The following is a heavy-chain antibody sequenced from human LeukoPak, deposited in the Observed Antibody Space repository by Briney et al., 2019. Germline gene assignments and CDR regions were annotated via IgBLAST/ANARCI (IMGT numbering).Heavy chain of an antibody. CDR1: GGSFSGYY. CDR2: INHSGRT. V-gene: IGHV4-34*01. CDR3: ARNRRGYSYGYGFYFDY. Sequence: PETLSLTCAVYGGSFSGYYWSWIRQPPGKGLEWIGEINHSGRTNYNPSLKSRVTISVDTSKNQFSLKLSSVTAADTAVYYCARNRRGYSYGYGFYFDYWGQGTLVTVSS. J-gene: IGHJ4*02. D-gene: IGHD5-18*01.